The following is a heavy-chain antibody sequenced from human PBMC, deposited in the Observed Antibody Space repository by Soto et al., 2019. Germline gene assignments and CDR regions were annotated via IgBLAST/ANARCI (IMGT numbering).Heavy chain of an antibody. V-gene: IGHV4-59*08. Sequence: SETLSLTCTGSGGSMISYYWSWIRQPPGRGLEWIGFIYYAGSTKYNPSLNSRVTISVDTSKNQFSLTVTSVTAADTAVYYCARLIVVRETFDYWGQGTLVIVYS. J-gene: IGHJ4*02. D-gene: IGHD3-22*01. CDR1: GGSMISYY. CDR3: ARLIVVRETFDY. CDR2: IYYAGST.